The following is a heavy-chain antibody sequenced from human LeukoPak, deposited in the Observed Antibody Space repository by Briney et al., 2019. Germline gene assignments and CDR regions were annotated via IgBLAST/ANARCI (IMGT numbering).Heavy chain of an antibody. D-gene: IGHD5-24*01. J-gene: IGHJ5*02. CDR2: IYHSGST. CDR3: ARKRWLQVPWFDP. V-gene: IGHV4-30-2*01. CDR1: GGSISSGGYS. Sequence: SETLSLTCAVSGGSISSGGYSWSWIRQPPGKGLEWIGYIYHSGSTYYNPSLKSRVTISADTSKNQFSLKLSSVTAADTAVYYCARKRWLQVPWFDPWGQGTLVTVSS.